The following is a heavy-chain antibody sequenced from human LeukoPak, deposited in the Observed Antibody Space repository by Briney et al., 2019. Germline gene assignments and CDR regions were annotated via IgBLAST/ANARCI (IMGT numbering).Heavy chain of an antibody. CDR1: GFTFNTYT. V-gene: IGHV3-21*01. J-gene: IGHJ4*02. CDR2: ITGSSSYI. Sequence: PGGSLRLSCAASGFTFNTYTMNWVRQAPGKGLEWVSSITGSSSYIFSADSLKGRFTISRDNAKNSLYLQMNSLRAEDTAVYYCARVAGESRDYWGQGTLVTVSS. CDR3: ARVAGESRDY.